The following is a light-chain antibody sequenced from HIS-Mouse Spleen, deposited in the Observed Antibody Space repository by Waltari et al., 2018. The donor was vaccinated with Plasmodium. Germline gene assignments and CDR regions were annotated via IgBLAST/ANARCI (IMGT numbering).Light chain of an antibody. J-gene: IGLJ2*01. CDR2: GKN. Sequence: SSELTQDPAVSVALGQTVRIPCHGDSLRSYYASWYQPKAGQDPVLVIYGKNNRPSGIPDRFSGSSSGNTASLTITGAQAEDEADYYCNSRDSSGNHLVFGGGTKLTVL. V-gene: IGLV3-19*01. CDR1: SLRSYY. CDR3: NSRDSSGNHLV.